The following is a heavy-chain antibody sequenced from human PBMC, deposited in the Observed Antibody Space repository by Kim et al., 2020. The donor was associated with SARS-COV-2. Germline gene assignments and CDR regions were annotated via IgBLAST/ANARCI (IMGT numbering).Heavy chain of an antibody. CDR3: ARARGGGYYYGMDV. CDR1: GFTFSSYA. Sequence: GGSLRLSCAASGFTFSSYAMHWVRQAPGKGLEWVAVISYDGSNKYYADSVKGRFTISRDNSKNTLYLQMNSLRAEDTAVYYCARARGGGYYYGMDVWGQGTTVTVSS. CDR2: ISYDGSNK. J-gene: IGHJ6*02. V-gene: IGHV3-30*04. D-gene: IGHD2-15*01.